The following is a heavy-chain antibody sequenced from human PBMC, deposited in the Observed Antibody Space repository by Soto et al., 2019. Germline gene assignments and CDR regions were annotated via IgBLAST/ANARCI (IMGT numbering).Heavy chain of an antibody. CDR1: GGSISSSSYY. CDR2: IYYSGST. CDR3: ARGPNYYDSSGYYHRPDAFDI. Sequence: SETLSLTCTVSGGSISSSSYYWGWIRQPPGKGLEWIGSIYYSGSTYYNPSLKSRVTISVDTSKNQFSLKLSSVTAADTAVYYCARGPNYYDSSGYYHRPDAFDIWGQGTMVTVSS. J-gene: IGHJ3*02. V-gene: IGHV4-39*01. D-gene: IGHD3-22*01.